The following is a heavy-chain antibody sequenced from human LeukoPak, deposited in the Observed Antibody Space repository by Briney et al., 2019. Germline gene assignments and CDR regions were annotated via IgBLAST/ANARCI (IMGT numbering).Heavy chain of an antibody. CDR1: GFTFSSYG. CDR3: AKGGYSYGSFDY. V-gene: IGHV3-30*18. D-gene: IGHD5-18*01. Sequence: RAGGSLRLSCAASGFTFSSYGMHWVRQAPGKGLEWVAVISYDGSNKYYADSVKGRFTISRDNSKNTLYLQMNSLRAEDTAVYYCAKGGYSYGSFDYWGQGTLVTVSS. J-gene: IGHJ4*02. CDR2: ISYDGSNK.